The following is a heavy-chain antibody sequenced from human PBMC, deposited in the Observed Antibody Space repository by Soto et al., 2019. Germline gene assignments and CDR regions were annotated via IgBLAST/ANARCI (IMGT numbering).Heavy chain of an antibody. CDR1: GFTFSGSA. CDR3: TRHSPDSSSWY. J-gene: IGHJ4*02. V-gene: IGHV3-73*02. Sequence: EVQLVESGGGLVQPGGSLKLSCAASGFTFSGSAMHWVRQASGKGLEWVGRIRSKANSYATAYAASVKGRFTISRDDSKTTAYLQMNSLKTEDTAVYYCTRHSPDSSSWYWGQGTLVTVSS. CDR2: IRSKANSYAT. D-gene: IGHD6-13*01.